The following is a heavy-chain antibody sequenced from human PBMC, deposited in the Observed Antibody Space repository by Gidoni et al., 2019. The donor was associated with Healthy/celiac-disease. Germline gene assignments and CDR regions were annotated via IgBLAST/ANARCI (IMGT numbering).Heavy chain of an antibody. D-gene: IGHD3-22*01. CDR1: GGSIRSSSYY. V-gene: IGHV4-39*01. Sequence: QLQLQESGPGLVKPSETLSLPCTVSGGSIRSSSYYWGWIRQPPGKGLEWLGSIYYSGRTDYNPSLKSRVTISVDTSKIQFSLKLSSVTAADPAVYYCARHLPYYDSSGYATYYFDYWGQGTLVTVSS. J-gene: IGHJ4*02. CDR3: ARHLPYYDSSGYATYYFDY. CDR2: IYYSGRT.